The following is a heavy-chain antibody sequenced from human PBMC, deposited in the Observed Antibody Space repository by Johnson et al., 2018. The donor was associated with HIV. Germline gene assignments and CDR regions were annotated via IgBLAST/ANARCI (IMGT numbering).Heavy chain of an antibody. V-gene: IGHV3-30*04. Sequence: VQLVESGGGVVQPGRSLRLSCAASGFTFSNYAMHWVRQAPGKGLEWVAIISSDESNKYYADAVQGRFTISRDNSKNTLYLQMNSLRAEDTAVYYCANPTGSDAFDIWGHGTMVTVSS. CDR2: ISSDESNK. CDR3: ANPTGSDAFDI. CDR1: GFTFSNYA. D-gene: IGHD1-1*01. J-gene: IGHJ3*02.